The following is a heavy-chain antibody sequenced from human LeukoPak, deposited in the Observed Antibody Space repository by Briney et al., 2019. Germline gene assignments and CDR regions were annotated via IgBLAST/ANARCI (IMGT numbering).Heavy chain of an antibody. J-gene: IGHJ4*02. Sequence: PGGSLRLSCAASGFTFSSYSMNWVRQAPGKGLEWVAVISYDGSNKYYADSVKGRFTISRDNSKNTLYLQMNSLRAEDTAVYYCAKDGAEDRSWEFDYWGQGTLVTVSS. V-gene: IGHV3-30*18. CDR1: GFTFSSYS. D-gene: IGHD6-13*01. CDR3: AKDGAEDRSWEFDY. CDR2: ISYDGSNK.